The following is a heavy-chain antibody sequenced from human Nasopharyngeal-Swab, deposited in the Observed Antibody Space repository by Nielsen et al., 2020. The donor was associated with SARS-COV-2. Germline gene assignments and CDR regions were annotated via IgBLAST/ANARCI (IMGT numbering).Heavy chain of an antibody. CDR3: ARDRDRSAFDI. J-gene: IGHJ3*02. CDR1: GGSISSYY. Sequence: SETLSLTCTVPGGSISSYYWSWIRQPPGKGLEWIGYIYYSGSTNYNPSLKSRVTISVDTSKNQFSLKLSSVTAADTAVYYCARDRDRSAFDIWGQGTMVTVSS. V-gene: IGHV4-59*01. CDR2: IYYSGST. D-gene: IGHD3-10*01.